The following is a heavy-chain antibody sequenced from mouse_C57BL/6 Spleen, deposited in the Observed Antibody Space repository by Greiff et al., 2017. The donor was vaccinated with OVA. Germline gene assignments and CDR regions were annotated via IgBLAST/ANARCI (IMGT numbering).Heavy chain of an antibody. CDR2: IFPGSGST. D-gene: IGHD1-1*01. CDR3: ARDGIYYGSSLWAMDY. CDR1: GYTFTDYY. V-gene: IGHV1-75*01. J-gene: IGHJ4*01. Sequence: QVQLQQSGPELVKPGASVKISCKASGYTFTDYYINWVKQRPGQGLEWIGWIFPGSGSTYYNEKFKGKATLTVDKSSSTAYMLLSSLTSEDSAVYFCARDGIYYGSSLWAMDYWGQGTSVTVSS.